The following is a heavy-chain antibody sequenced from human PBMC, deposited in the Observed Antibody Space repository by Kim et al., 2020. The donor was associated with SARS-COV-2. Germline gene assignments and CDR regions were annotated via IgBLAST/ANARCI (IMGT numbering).Heavy chain of an antibody. CDR3: ARADIVVVPAATAYYYYGMGV. D-gene: IGHD2-2*01. CDR1: GFTFSSYS. CDR2: ISSSSSYI. V-gene: IGHV3-21*01. Sequence: GGSLRLSCAASGFTFSSYSMNWVRQAPGKGLEWVSSISSSSSYIYYADSVKGRFTISRDNAKNSLYLQMNSLRAEDTAVYYCARADIVVVPAATAYYYYGMGVWGQGTTVTVSS. J-gene: IGHJ6*02.